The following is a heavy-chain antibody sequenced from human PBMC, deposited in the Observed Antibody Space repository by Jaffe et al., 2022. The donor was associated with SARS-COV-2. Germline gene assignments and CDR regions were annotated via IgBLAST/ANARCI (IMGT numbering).Heavy chain of an antibody. D-gene: IGHD2-15*01. CDR2: ISSSSSYI. J-gene: IGHJ6*02. V-gene: IGHV3-21*01. CDR3: ARDSRSCSGGSCYQPEGGYYYYYGMDV. Sequence: EVQLVESGGGLVKPGGSLRLSCAASGFTFSSYSMNWVRQAPGKGLEWVSSISSSSSYIYYADSVKGRFTISRDNAKNSLYLQMNSLRAEDTAVYYCARDSRSCSGGSCYQPEGGYYYYYGMDVWGQGTTVTVSS. CDR1: GFTFSSYS.